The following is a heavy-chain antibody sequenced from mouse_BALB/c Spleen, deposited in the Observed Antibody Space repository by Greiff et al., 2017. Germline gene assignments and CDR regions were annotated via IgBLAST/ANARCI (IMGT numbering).Heavy chain of an antibody. CDR3: ARSLLPNYFDY. V-gene: IGHV1-54*01. CDR1: GYAFTNYL. D-gene: IGHD2-3*01. J-gene: IGHJ2*01. CDR2: INPGSGGT. Sequence: QVQLQQSGAELVRPGTSVKVSCKASGYAFTNYLIEWVKQRPGQGLEWIGVINPGSGGTNYNEKFKGKATLTADKSSSTAYMQLSSLTSDDSAVYFCARSLLPNYFDYWGQGTTLTVSS.